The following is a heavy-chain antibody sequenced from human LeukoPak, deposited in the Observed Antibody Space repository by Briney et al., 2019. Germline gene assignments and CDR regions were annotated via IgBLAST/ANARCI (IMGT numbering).Heavy chain of an antibody. Sequence: GGSLRLSCAASGFTFSSYAMSWVRQAPGKGLEWVSAISGSGGSTYYADSVKGRFTISRDNAKNSLYLQMNSLRAEDTAVYFCARVRGIVAAGTTNWFDPWAQGTLVTVSS. D-gene: IGHD6-13*01. J-gene: IGHJ5*02. CDR3: ARVRGIVAAGTTNWFDP. CDR1: GFTFSSYA. CDR2: ISGSGGST. V-gene: IGHV3-23*01.